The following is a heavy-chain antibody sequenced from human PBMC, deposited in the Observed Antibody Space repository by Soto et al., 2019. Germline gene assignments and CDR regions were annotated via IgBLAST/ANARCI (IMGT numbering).Heavy chain of an antibody. V-gene: IGHV3-48*03. D-gene: IGHD3-9*01. Sequence: QPGGSLRRSCAASGFTFSTHEMNWVRQAPGKGLEWLSYIRGGGSPIYYADSVRGRFTISRDNAKNSLYLQMNSLRAEDTAIYYCASKIFVSYYFNYWGHGAPVTVSS. J-gene: IGHJ4*01. CDR1: GFTFSTHE. CDR3: ASKIFVSYYFNY. CDR2: IRGGGSPI.